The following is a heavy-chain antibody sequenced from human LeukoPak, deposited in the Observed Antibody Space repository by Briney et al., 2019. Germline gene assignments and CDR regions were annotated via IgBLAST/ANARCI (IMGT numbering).Heavy chain of an antibody. CDR1: GGSFSGYY. CDR3: AIGGSSGYYYLGFDY. D-gene: IGHD3-22*01. Sequence: SETLSLTCAVYGGSFSGYYWSWIRQPPGKGLEWIGETNHSGSTNYNPSLKSRVTISVDTSKNQFSLKLSSVTAADTAVYYCAIGGSSGYYYLGFDYWGQGTLVTVSS. V-gene: IGHV4-34*01. J-gene: IGHJ4*02. CDR2: TNHSGST.